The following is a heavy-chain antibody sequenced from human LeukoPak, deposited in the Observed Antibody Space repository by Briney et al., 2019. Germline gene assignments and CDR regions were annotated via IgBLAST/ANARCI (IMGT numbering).Heavy chain of an antibody. CDR2: MSYDGSVK. CDR1: GFTFGLHG. J-gene: IGHJ3*01. Sequence: GGSLRLYCVASGFTFGLHGMHWVRQAPGKGLEWVALMSYDGSVKDYGDSVKGRFTVSRDNSKNTLSLQMNSLRPEDTALYYCARDGDSLRYFGLSLNDAFDFWGRGTMVTVSS. D-gene: IGHD3-9*01. V-gene: IGHV3-30*03. CDR3: ARDGDSLRYFGLSLNDAFDF.